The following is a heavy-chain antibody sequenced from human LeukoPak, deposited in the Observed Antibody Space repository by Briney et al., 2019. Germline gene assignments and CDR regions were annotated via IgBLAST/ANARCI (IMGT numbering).Heavy chain of an antibody. Sequence: SETLSLTCTVSGYSISMGYYWGWMRQPPGKGLEWIGSIYHSGSTYYNPSLKSRVSISVDTSKNQISLKLSSVTAADTAVYYCARDKDGDPYFDYWGQGTLVTVSS. CDR3: ARDKDGDPYFDY. D-gene: IGHD4-17*01. CDR1: GYSISMGYY. CDR2: IYHSGST. J-gene: IGHJ4*02. V-gene: IGHV4-38-2*02.